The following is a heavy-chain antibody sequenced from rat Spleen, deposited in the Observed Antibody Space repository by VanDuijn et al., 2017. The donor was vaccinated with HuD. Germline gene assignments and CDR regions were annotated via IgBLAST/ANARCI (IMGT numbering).Heavy chain of an antibody. V-gene: IGHV5S13*01. CDR3: TRQGGLRNWFAY. D-gene: IGHD1-11*01. CDR2: ISSDGGVT. CDR1: GFTFSDYD. Sequence: EVQLVESGGGLVQPGRSLKLSCAASGFTFSDYDMAWVRQAPSKGLDWIASISSDGGVTYYRDSVKGRFTISRDDAKNTQYLQMDSLRSEDTATYYCTRQGGLRNWFAYWGQGTLVTVSP. J-gene: IGHJ3*01.